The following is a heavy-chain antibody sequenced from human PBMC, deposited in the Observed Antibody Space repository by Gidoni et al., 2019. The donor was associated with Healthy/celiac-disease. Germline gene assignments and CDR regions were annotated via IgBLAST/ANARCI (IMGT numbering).Heavy chain of an antibody. CDR3: AKKNGYNQGWFDP. CDR1: GFTFDDYA. Sequence: EVQLVESGGGLVQPGRSLRLSCAASGFTFDDYAMHWVRQAPGKGLEWVSGISWNSGSIGYADSVKGRFTISRDNAKNSLYLQMNSLRAEDTALYYCAKKNGYNQGWFDPWGQGTLVTVSS. V-gene: IGHV3-9*01. CDR2: ISWNSGSI. D-gene: IGHD5-12*01. J-gene: IGHJ5*02.